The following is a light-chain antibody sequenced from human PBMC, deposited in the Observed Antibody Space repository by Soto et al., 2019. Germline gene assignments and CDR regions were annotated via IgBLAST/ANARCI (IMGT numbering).Light chain of an antibody. J-gene: IGLJ1*01. CDR1: TSDVGNSNR. CDR2: DVT. V-gene: IGLV2-14*03. Sequence: QSVLTQPASVSGSPGQSITISCTGTTSDVGNSNRVSWYQQHPGKAPQLIIYDVTYRPSGVSNRFSGSKSGSTASLTTSGLQAEDEADYYCSSYTSVTTPLYVFGAGTKVTVL. CDR3: SSYTSVTTPLYV.